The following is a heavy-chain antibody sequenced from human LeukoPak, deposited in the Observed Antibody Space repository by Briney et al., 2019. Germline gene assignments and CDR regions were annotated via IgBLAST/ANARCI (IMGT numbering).Heavy chain of an antibody. CDR1: GFTFSSYA. J-gene: IGHJ3*02. V-gene: IGHV3-23*01. CDR2: ISGSGGST. D-gene: IGHD3-9*01. Sequence: PGGSLRLSCAASGFTFSSYAMSWVRQAPGKGLEWVSAISGSGGSTYYADSVKGRFTISRDNSKNTLYLQMNSLRAEDTAVYYCAKHQGAFQYFDWASDGFDIWGQGTLVTVSS. CDR3: AKHQGAFQYFDWASDGFDI.